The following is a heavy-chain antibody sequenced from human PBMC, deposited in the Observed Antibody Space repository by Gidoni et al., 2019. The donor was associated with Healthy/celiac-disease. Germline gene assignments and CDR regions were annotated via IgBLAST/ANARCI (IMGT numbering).Heavy chain of an antibody. D-gene: IGHD3-22*01. CDR2: ISSSGSTI. J-gene: IGHJ5*02. CDR1: GFTFSSYE. V-gene: IGHV3-48*03. Sequence: EVQLVESGGGLVQPGGSLRLSCAASGFTFSSYEMNWVRQAPGKGLEWVSYISSSGSTIYYADSVKGRFTISRDNAKNALYLQMNSLRDEDTAVYYCARGPPRSGYYYRWFDPWGQGTLVTVSS. CDR3: ARGPPRSGYYYRWFDP.